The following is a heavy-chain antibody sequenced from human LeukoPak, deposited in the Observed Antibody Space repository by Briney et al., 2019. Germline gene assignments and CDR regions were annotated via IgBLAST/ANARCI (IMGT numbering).Heavy chain of an antibody. V-gene: IGHV5-10-1*01. J-gene: IGHJ4*02. D-gene: IGHD1-14*01. CDR3: ARLPTTLGPPGEPPQYYFDY. CDR1: GYSFTSYW. CDR2: IDPSDSYT. Sequence: GESLRISCKGSGYSFTSYWISWVRQMPGKGLEWMGRIDPSDSYTNYSPSFQGHVTISADKSISTAYLQWSSLKASDTAMYYCARLPTTLGPPGEPPQYYFDYWGQGTLVTVSS.